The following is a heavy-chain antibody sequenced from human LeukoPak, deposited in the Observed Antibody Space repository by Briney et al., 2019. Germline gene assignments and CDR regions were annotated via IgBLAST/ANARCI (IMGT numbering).Heavy chain of an antibody. D-gene: IGHD3-16*01. Sequence: SETLSLTCTVSGGSISSYYWSWIRQPPGKGLEWIGYIYYSGCTNYNPSLKSRVTISVDTSKNQFSLKLSSVTAADTAVYYCARSWGTAFDYWGQGTLVTVSS. J-gene: IGHJ4*02. CDR1: GGSISSYY. V-gene: IGHV4-59*01. CDR2: IYYSGCT. CDR3: ARSWGTAFDY.